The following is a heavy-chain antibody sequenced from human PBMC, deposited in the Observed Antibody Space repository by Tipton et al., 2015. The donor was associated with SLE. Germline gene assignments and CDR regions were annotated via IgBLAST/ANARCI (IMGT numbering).Heavy chain of an antibody. CDR2: INHSGST. CDR3: AIRSYSHFDY. J-gene: IGHJ4*02. D-gene: IGHD2-21*01. Sequence: LSLTCAVYGGSFSGYYWSWIRQPPGKGLEWIGEINHSGSTNYNPSLKSRVTISVDTSKNQFSLKVSSVTAADTAVYYCAIRSYSHFDYWGQGTLVTVSS. V-gene: IGHV4-34*01. CDR1: GGSFSGYY.